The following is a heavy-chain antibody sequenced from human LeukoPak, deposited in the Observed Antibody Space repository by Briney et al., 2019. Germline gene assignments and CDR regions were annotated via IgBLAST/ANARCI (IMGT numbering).Heavy chain of an antibody. D-gene: IGHD2-15*01. Sequence: SEALSLTCAVYGGSFSGYYWSWIRQPPGKGLEWIGEINHSGSTNYNPSLKSRVTISVDTSKNQFSLKLSSVTAADTAVYYCARGFFVKYCSGGSCYSHFDYWGQGTLVTVSS. CDR1: GGSFSGYY. CDR3: ARGFFVKYCSGGSCYSHFDY. CDR2: INHSGST. V-gene: IGHV4-34*01. J-gene: IGHJ4*02.